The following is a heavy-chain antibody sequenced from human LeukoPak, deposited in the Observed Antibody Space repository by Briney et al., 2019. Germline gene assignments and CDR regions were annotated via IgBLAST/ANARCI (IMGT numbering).Heavy chain of an antibody. CDR1: GFTFSSYA. CDR2: ISGSGGST. J-gene: IGHJ4*02. D-gene: IGHD5-24*01. CDR3: AKDTLVEMATIIDY. Sequence: TGGSLRLSCAASGFTFSSYAMSWVRQAPGKGLEWVSAISGSGGSTYYAGSVKGRFTISRDNSKNTLYLQMNSLRAEDTAVHYCAKDTLVEMATIIDYWGQGTLVTVSS. V-gene: IGHV3-23*01.